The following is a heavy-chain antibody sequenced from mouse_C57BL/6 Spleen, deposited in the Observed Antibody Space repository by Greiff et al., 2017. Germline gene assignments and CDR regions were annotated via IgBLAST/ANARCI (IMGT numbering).Heavy chain of an antibody. CDR3: ARDCRGYFDY. Sequence: VESEGGLVQPGSSMKLSCTASGFTFSDYYMAWVRQVPEKGLEWVANINYDGSSTYYLDSLKSRFIISRDNAKNILYLQMSSLKSEDTATYYCARDCRGYFDYWGQGTTLTVSS. J-gene: IGHJ2*01. CDR2: INYDGSST. CDR1: GFTFSDYY. V-gene: IGHV5-16*01.